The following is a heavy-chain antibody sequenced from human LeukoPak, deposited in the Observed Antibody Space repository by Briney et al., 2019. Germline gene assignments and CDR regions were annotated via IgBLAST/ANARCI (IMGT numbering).Heavy chain of an antibody. CDR3: AKDVGYCSSTTCYKPFDY. CDR1: GFTFSSYA. V-gene: IGHV3-23*01. CDR2: ISGSGGST. J-gene: IGHJ4*02. D-gene: IGHD2-2*02. Sequence: GGSLGLSCAASGFTFSSYAMSWVRQAPGKGLEWVSAISGSGGSTYYADSVKGRFTISRDNSKNTVYLQMNSLRAEDTAVYYCAKDVGYCSSTTCYKPFDYWGQGTLVTVSS.